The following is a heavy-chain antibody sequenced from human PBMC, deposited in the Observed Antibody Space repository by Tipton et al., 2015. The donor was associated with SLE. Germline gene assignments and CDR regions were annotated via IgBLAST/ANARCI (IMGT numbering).Heavy chain of an antibody. J-gene: IGHJ5*02. V-gene: IGHV1-2*02. CDR3: ARDGPRSYYDSSGRTGWFDP. CDR1: GYTFTDFY. CDR2: INPNSGDT. D-gene: IGHD3-22*01. Sequence: QLVQSGPEVKKPGASVKVSCKASGYTFTDFYIHWVRQAPGQGLEWMGSINPNSGDTNYAQKFQGRVTMTRDTSISTAYMEMSRLKSDDTATYYCARDGPRSYYDSSGRTGWFDPWGQGTLVTVSS.